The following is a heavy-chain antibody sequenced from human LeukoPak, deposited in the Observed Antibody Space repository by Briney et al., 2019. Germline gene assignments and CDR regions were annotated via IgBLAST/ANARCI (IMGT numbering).Heavy chain of an antibody. CDR1: GFTFSSYW. CDR2: IKQDGSEK. J-gene: IGHJ4*02. V-gene: IGHV3-7*01. Sequence: GGSLRLSCAASGFTFSSYWMSWARQAPGKGLEWVANIKQDGSEKYYVDSVEGRFTISRDNAKNSLYLQMNSLRAEDTAVYYCARDTIFGVAFDYWGQGTLVTVSS. D-gene: IGHD3-3*01. CDR3: ARDTIFGVAFDY.